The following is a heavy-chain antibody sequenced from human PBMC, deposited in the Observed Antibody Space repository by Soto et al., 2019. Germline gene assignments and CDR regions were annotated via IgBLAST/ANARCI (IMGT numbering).Heavy chain of an antibody. CDR3: ARVYRVYSSSPSGYNWFDP. D-gene: IGHD6-13*01. CDR2: IIPIFGTA. CDR1: GGTFSSYA. V-gene: IGHV1-69*06. Sequence: AVKVSCKASGGTFSSYAISWVRQAPGQGLEWMGGIIPIFGTANYAQKFQGRVTITADKSTSTAYMELSSLRSEDTAVYYCARVYRVYSSSPSGYNWFDPWGQGTLVTVSS. J-gene: IGHJ5*02.